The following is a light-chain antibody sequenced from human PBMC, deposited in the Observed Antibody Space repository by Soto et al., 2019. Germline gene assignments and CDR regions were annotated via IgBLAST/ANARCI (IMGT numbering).Light chain of an antibody. V-gene: IGKV3-11*01. CDR1: QSVSSY. Sequence: EIVLTQSPATLSLSPGERAALSCRASQSVSSYLAWYQQKPGQAPRLLIYDASNRATGIPGRFSGSGSGTDLTLTISSLEAGDCAVYYCQGRSNWPLTFGGGTKVEIK. CDR2: DAS. CDR3: QGRSNWPLT. J-gene: IGKJ4*01.